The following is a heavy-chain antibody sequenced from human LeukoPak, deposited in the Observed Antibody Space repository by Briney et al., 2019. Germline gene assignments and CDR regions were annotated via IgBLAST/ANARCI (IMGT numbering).Heavy chain of an antibody. D-gene: IGHD5-24*01. J-gene: IGHJ4*02. CDR1: GFTFSRYW. V-gene: IGHV3-7*03. CDR2: IKQDGSEK. Sequence: GGSLRLSCAASGFTFSRYWMSWVRQVPRKGLEWVANIKQDGSEKYYVDSVKGRFTISRDNAKNSLYLQMNSLRAEDTAVYYCAKDPSYDGYNPYFDYWGQGTLVTVSS. CDR3: AKDPSYDGYNPYFDY.